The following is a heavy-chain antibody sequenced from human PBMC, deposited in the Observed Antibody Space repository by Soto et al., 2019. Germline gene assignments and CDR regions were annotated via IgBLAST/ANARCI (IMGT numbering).Heavy chain of an antibody. V-gene: IGHV1-8*01. Sequence: QVSCKASGYTFTSYDINWVRQATGQGLEWMGWMNPNSGNTGYAQKFQGRVTMTRNTSISTAYMALSSLRSEDTAVYYCARVWPITIFGVVPHYGMDVWGQGTTVTVSS. CDR2: MNPNSGNT. CDR1: GYTFTSYD. CDR3: ARVWPITIFGVVPHYGMDV. D-gene: IGHD3-3*01. J-gene: IGHJ6*02.